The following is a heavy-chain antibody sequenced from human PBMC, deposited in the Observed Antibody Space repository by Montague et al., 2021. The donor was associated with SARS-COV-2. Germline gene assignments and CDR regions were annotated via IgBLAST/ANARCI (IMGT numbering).Heavy chain of an antibody. V-gene: IGHV4-34*01. CDR1: GGSFSGYY. J-gene: IGHJ4*02. CDR2: INHSGST. D-gene: IGHD3-3*01. Sequence: SETLSLTCAVYGGSFSGYYWSWIRQPPGKGLEWIGEINHSGSTNYNPSLKSRVTISVDTSKNQFSLKLSSVTAADTAVYYCARVAESTYYAFWSGYLRFYYFDYWGQGTLVTVSS. CDR3: ARVAESTYYAFWSGYLRFYYFDY.